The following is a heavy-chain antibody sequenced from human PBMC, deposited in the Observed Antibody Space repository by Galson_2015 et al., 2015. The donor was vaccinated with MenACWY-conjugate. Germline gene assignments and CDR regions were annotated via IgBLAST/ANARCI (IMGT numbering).Heavy chain of an antibody. Sequence: SLRLSCAASGFTFSSYWMSWVRQAPRKGLEWVANINDEGGSEKYYVDSVKGRVSISRDNAKNSLYLQMSSLKSDDTAMYYCTTDRISGGGRPYWDNWGQGTLVTVSS. J-gene: IGHJ1*01. V-gene: IGHV3-7*03. CDR2: INDEGGSEK. CDR1: GFTFSSYW. D-gene: IGHD2-8*02. CDR3: TTDRISGGGRPYWDN.